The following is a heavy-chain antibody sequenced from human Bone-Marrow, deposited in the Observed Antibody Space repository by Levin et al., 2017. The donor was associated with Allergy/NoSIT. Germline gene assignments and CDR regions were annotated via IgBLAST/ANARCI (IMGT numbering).Heavy chain of an antibody. J-gene: IGHJ4*02. V-gene: IGHV3-30-3*01. Sequence: SCAASGFTFSSYAMHWVRQAPGKGLEWVAVISYDGSNKYYADSVKGRFTISRDNSKNTLYLQMNSLRAEDTAVYYCARATKILRYFDWPQDYWGQGTLVTVSS. CDR3: ARATKILRYFDWPQDY. D-gene: IGHD3-9*01. CDR2: ISYDGSNK. CDR1: GFTFSSYA.